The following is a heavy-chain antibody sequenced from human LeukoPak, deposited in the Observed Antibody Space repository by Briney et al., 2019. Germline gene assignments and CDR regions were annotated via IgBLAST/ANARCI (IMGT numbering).Heavy chain of an antibody. V-gene: IGHV4-39*02. CDR2: IYSTGST. Sequence: SETLSLTCIVSGGSISSGAYYWVWIRQPPGKGLEWIGSIYSTGSTYKNPSLKSRVTISIDTSKNQFSLKLNSVTAADTAVFYCAREPITSGGNDAFDIWGQGTMVTVSS. J-gene: IGHJ3*02. CDR3: AREPITSGGNDAFDI. D-gene: IGHD3-16*01. CDR1: GGSISSGAYY.